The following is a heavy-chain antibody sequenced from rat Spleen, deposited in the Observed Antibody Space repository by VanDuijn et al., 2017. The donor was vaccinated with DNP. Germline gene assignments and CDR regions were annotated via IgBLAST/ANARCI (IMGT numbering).Heavy chain of an antibody. J-gene: IGHJ2*01. CDR2: ISSDGRSP. V-gene: IGHV5-22*01. D-gene: IGHD4-3*01. CDR1: GFTFSDYY. Sequence: EVQLVESGGDLVQPGRSLKLSCEASGFTFSDYYMAWVRQAPTKGLELVTYISSDGRSPYYGDSVKGRFTISRDNAKSTLYLQMKSLRSEDMATYYCARWYNSGYYFDYWGQGVMVTVSS. CDR3: ARWYNSGYYFDY.